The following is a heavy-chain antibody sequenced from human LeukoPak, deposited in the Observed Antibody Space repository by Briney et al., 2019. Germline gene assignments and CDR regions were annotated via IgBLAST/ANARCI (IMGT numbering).Heavy chain of an antibody. Sequence: GAAVKVTCKASGYTFTTYGISWVRQAPGQRLEWIGWSSPYSGNTDYAQKFQGRVTMTTDASTTTAYMELRSLISDDTAVYYCARADPTNSGDDYFDYWGQGTLITVSS. CDR1: GYTFTTYG. CDR3: ARADPTNSGDDYFDY. J-gene: IGHJ4*02. D-gene: IGHD5-12*01. CDR2: SSPYSGNT. V-gene: IGHV1-18*01.